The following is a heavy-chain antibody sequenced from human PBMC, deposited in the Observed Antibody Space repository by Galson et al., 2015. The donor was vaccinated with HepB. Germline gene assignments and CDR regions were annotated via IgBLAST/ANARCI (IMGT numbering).Heavy chain of an antibody. J-gene: IGHJ6*02. CDR3: ARGSGSGWLLYYYYYGMDV. D-gene: IGHD6-19*01. CDR2: IKQDGSEK. CDR1: GFTFSSYA. V-gene: IGHV3-7*03. Sequence: LRLSCAASGFTFSSYAMHWVRQAPGRGLEWVANIKQDGSEKYYVDSVKGRFTISRDNAKNSLYLQMNSLRAEDTAVYYCARGSGSGWLLYYYYYGMDVWGQGTTVTVSS.